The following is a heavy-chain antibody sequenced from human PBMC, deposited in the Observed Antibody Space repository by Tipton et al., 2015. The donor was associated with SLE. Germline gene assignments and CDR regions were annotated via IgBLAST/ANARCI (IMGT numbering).Heavy chain of an antibody. Sequence: QLVQSGGEVKKPGASVKVSCKASGYTFTNYGISWVRQAPGQGLEWMGWISTYNGNTDSAQNLQGRVTMTSDTSTSTAYMELRSLRSDDTAIYYCARVRVDTAMGVFDFWGQGTLVTVSS. D-gene: IGHD5-18*01. CDR2: ISTYNGNT. V-gene: IGHV1-18*01. CDR3: ARVRVDTAMGVFDF. J-gene: IGHJ4*02. CDR1: GYTFTNYG.